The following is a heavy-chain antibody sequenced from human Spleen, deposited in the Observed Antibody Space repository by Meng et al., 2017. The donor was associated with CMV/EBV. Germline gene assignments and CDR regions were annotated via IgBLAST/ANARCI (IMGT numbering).Heavy chain of an antibody. D-gene: IGHD6-6*01. J-gene: IGHJ3*02. CDR3: ARPRLIAARLREPDVFDI. Sequence: GSLRLSCTVSGGSISSSTYYWSWIRQPPGKGLEWIGNIYYSGSTYYTPSLRSRVTISVDTSKNHFSLKLNSVTAADTAVYYCARPRLIAARLREPDVFDIWGQGTMVTVSS. CDR2: IYYSGST. CDR1: GGSISSSTYY. V-gene: IGHV4-39*07.